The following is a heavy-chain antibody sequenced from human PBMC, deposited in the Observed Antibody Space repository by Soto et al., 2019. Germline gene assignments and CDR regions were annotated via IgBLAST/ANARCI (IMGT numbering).Heavy chain of an antibody. V-gene: IGHV1-46*01. CDR2: INPSGGST. CDR3: ARDLTDCSSTSCYLESYYYYGMDV. CDR1: GYTFTSYY. J-gene: IGHJ6*02. D-gene: IGHD2-2*01. Sequence: RASVKVSCKASGYTFTSYYMHWVRQAPGQGLEWMGIINPSGGSTSYAQKFQGRVTMTRDTSTSTVYMELSSLRSEDTAVYYCARDLTDCSSTSCYLESYYYYGMDVWGQGTTVTVSS.